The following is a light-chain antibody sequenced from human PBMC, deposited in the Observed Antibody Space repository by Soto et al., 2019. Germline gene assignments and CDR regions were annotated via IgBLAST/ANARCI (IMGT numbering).Light chain of an antibody. V-gene: IGKV3-15*01. CDR3: QQYNNWPPIT. J-gene: IGKJ5*01. CDR2: GAS. CDR1: QSVRSN. Sequence: EIVLTQSPGTLSFSPGERATLSFSASQSVRSNLAWYQQKPGQAPRLLIYGASTRATGIPARFSGSGSGTEFTLTISSLQSEDFAVYYCQQYNNWPPITFGQGTRLEIK.